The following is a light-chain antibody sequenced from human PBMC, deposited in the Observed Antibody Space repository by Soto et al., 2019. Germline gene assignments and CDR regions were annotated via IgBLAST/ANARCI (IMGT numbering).Light chain of an antibody. J-gene: IGLJ2*01. Sequence: QSALTQPPSASGTPGQRVTISCSGSSSNTGSNYVYWYQQLPGTAPKLLIDTNNQRPSGVPDRFSGSKSGTSASLAISGLRSEDEANYYCAAWDDSLSGRVFGGGTQLT. CDR1: SSNTGSNY. CDR2: TNN. V-gene: IGLV1-47*01. CDR3: AAWDDSLSGRV.